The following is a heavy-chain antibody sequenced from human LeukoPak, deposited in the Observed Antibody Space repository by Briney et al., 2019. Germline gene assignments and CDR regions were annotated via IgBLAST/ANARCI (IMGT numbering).Heavy chain of an antibody. CDR3: ARGVRRSAGKLHRSGNYYMDV. D-gene: IGHD1-1*01. CDR1: GYSLTGFY. CDR2: INPNSGDT. Sequence: ASVKVSCKASGYSLTGFYLYWLRQAPGQGPQWMVWINPNSGDTNYAQKYEGRVSMTRDTSISTAYMELSGLSSDDTAVYYCARGVRRSAGKLHRSGNYYMDVWGKGTTVIVSS. J-gene: IGHJ6*03. V-gene: IGHV1-2*02.